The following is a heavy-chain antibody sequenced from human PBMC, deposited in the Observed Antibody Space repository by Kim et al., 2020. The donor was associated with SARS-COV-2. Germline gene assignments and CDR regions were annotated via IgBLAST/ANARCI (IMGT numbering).Heavy chain of an antibody. CDR2: IDPSDSYT. CDR1: GYSFTSYW. Sequence: GESLKISCKGSGYSFTSYWISWVRQMPGKGLEWMGRIDPSDSYTNYSPSFQGHVTISADKSISTAYLQWSSLKASDTAMYYCAVEDWAAAGPVDYWGQGTLVTVSS. J-gene: IGHJ4*02. CDR3: AVEDWAAAGPVDY. D-gene: IGHD6-13*01. V-gene: IGHV5-10-1*01.